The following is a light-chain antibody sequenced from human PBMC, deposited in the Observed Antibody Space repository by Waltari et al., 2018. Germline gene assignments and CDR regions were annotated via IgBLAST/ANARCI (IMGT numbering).Light chain of an antibody. CDR3: CSYAGSTTFLYV. Sequence: QSALTQPASVAGPPGQSITISCTGSSNDLETYNLVAWYHQHPSKAPNLLIYEGTERPSRVSNRFSGSKSGNTASLTISGLQAEDEADYYCCSYAGSTTFLYVFGTGTKVTVL. CDR1: SNDLETYNL. CDR2: EGT. V-gene: IGLV2-23*01. J-gene: IGLJ1*01.